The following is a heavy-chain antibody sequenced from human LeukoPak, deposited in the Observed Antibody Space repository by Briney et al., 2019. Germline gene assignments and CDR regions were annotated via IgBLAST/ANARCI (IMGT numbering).Heavy chain of an antibody. CDR2: ISSNGGTT. D-gene: IGHD3-10*01. J-gene: IGHJ4*02. CDR1: GFTFSNYA. CDR3: ARGYGSGTYSIPHFDY. V-gene: IGHV3-64*01. Sequence: HAGGSLRLSCAASGFTFSNYAMHWVRQAPGKGLEYLSVISSNGGTTYYAKSMKGRFAISRDNSQNTLYLQIGSLREEDMAVYYCARGYGSGTYSIPHFDYWGQGTLVTVSS.